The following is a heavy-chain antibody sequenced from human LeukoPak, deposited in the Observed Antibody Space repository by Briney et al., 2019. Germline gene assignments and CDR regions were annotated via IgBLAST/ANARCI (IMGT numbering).Heavy chain of an antibody. Sequence: ASVNVSCKASGGTFSSYGISWVRQAPGQGLEWMGGIIPIFGTANYAQKFQGRVTITADESTSTAYMELSSLRSEDTAVYYCARLDEYSSSSRYYGMDVWGQGTTVTVSS. V-gene: IGHV1-69*13. D-gene: IGHD6-6*01. CDR1: GGTFSSYG. CDR2: IIPIFGTA. CDR3: ARLDEYSSSSRYYGMDV. J-gene: IGHJ6*02.